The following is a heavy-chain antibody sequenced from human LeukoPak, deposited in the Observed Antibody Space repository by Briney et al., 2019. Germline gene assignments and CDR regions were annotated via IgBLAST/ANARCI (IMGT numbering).Heavy chain of an antibody. CDR3: ARDYNDDNASLFDY. V-gene: IGHV3-7*01. Sequence: GGSLRLSCAASGFTCSSYWMSGLRQAPGKGREGVANIKQEGSEKYYVDSVKGLFTISRDNDKNSLYLKMNRMREDDTVVYYCARDYNDDNASLFDYWGQGTLVTVSS. D-gene: IGHD3-22*01. J-gene: IGHJ4*02. CDR2: IKQEGSEK. CDR1: GFTCSSYW.